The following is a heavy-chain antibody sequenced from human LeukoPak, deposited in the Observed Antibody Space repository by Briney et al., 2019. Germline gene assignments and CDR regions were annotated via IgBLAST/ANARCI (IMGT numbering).Heavy chain of an antibody. CDR1: GGTFCSYT. CDR2: IIRIFGTA. Sequence: ASVKVSCTSSGGTFCSYTNSWVRPAPGQGLEWMGGIIRIFGTANYAQKLQGRVTMTTDTSTSTAYMELRSLRSDDTAVYYCARYDYWGQGTLVTVSS. V-gene: IGHV1-69*05. CDR3: ARYDY. J-gene: IGHJ4*02.